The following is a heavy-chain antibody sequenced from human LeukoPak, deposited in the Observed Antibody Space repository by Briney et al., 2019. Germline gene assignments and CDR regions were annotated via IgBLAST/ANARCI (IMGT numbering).Heavy chain of an antibody. Sequence: GASVKVSCKASGYTFTSYGISWVRQAPGQGLEWMGWISAYNGNTNYAQKLQGRVTMTTDTSTSTAYMELRSLRSDDTAVYYCARVHTDIVVVVAATHYDYGMDVWGQGTTVTVSS. V-gene: IGHV1-18*01. CDR1: GYTFTSYG. J-gene: IGHJ6*02. D-gene: IGHD2-15*01. CDR2: ISAYNGNT. CDR3: ARVHTDIVVVVAATHYDYGMDV.